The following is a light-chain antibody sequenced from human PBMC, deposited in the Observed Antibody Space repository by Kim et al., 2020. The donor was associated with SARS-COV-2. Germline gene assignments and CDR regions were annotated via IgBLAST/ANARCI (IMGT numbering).Light chain of an antibody. V-gene: IGKV1-6*01. CDR1: QGIRNE. CDR2: AAS. Sequence: AIQMTQSPSSLSASVGDRVTITCRASQGIRNELGWYQQKPGRAPKLLIYAASTLHSGVPSRFSGSGSGTDFTLTISSLQPEDFATYYCLQDNSYPRTFVQGTKVDIK. J-gene: IGKJ1*01. CDR3: LQDNSYPRT.